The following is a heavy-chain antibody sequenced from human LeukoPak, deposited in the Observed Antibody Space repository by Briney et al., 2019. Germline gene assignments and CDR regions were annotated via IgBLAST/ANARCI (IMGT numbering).Heavy chain of an antibody. V-gene: IGHV3-21*01. CDR3: ARDSRTFGGVMVDY. Sequence: PGGSLRLSCAASGFTFSSYSMNWVRQAPGKGLEWVSYISSSSSYIYYADSVRGRFTISGANAKNSLYLQMNSVRAEDTAVYYCARDSRTFGGVMVDYWGQGALVTVSS. D-gene: IGHD3-16*01. CDR1: GFTFSSYS. CDR2: ISSSSSYI. J-gene: IGHJ4*02.